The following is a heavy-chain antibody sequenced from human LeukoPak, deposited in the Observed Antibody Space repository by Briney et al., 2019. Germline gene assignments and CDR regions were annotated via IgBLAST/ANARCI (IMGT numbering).Heavy chain of an antibody. D-gene: IGHD3-22*01. CDR1: GYTFTSYD. CDR2: MNPNSGNT. V-gene: IGHV1-8*01. J-gene: IGHJ4*02. CDR3: ARVPTPLNYYDSSGYHWNIDY. Sequence: GSVKVSCKASGYTFTSYDINWVRQATGQGLEWMGWMNPNSGNTGYAQKFQGRVTMTRNTSISTAYMELSSLRSEDTAVYYCARVPTPLNYYDSSGYHWNIDYWGQGTLVTVSS.